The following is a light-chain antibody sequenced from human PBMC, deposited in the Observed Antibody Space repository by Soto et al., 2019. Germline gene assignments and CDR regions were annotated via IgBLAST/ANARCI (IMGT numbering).Light chain of an antibody. V-gene: IGLV3-21*02. CDR3: QLWYSSSXHHV. CDR1: NIGSKS. Sequence: SYYLTQPPSVSVAPGQTAKITCGGSNIGSKSVHWYQQKPGQAPVLVVYDDSGRPSGIPELLSGSHSGNTATLTISRVEDGDEADYYCQLWYSSSXHHVVGTGTKVXV. J-gene: IGLJ1*01. CDR2: DDS.